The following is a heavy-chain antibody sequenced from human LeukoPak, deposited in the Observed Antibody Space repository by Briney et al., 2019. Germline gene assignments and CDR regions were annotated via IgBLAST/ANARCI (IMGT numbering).Heavy chain of an antibody. CDR2: INPNSGGT. Sequence: ASVKVSCKASGYTFTGYYMHWVRQAPGQGLEWMGRINPNSGGTNYAQKFQGRVTMTRDTAISTAYMELSRLRSDDTAVYYCASSLFIAAAGFDYWGQGTLVTVSS. V-gene: IGHV1-2*06. D-gene: IGHD6-13*01. J-gene: IGHJ4*02. CDR3: ASSLFIAAAGFDY. CDR1: GYTFTGYY.